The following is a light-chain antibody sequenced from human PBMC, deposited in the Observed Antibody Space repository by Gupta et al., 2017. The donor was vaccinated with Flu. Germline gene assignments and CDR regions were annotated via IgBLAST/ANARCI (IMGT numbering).Light chain of an antibody. Sequence: GTLSLSPGERATLSCRASQSVSSSYLAWYQQKPGQAPRLLIYGASSRATGIPDRFSGSGSGTDFTLTISRLEPEDFAVYYCQQYGSSPWTFGRGTKVEIK. CDR3: QQYGSSPWT. J-gene: IGKJ1*01. CDR1: QSVSSSY. CDR2: GAS. V-gene: IGKV3-20*01.